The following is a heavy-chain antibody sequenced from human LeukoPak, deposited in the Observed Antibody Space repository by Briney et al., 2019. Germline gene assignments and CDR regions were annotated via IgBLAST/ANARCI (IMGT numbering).Heavy chain of an antibody. CDR3: ARGGERDSGYSGYEFDY. CDR1: GGSVSDYY. V-gene: IGHV4-59*02. CDR2: IYYTGST. Sequence: SETLSLTCTISGGSVSDYYWSWIRQSPGKGLEWIGYIYYTGSTTYNPSLKSRVTMSADTSKNQFSLKLSSVTAADTAVYYCARGGERDSGYSGYEFDYWGQGTLVAVSS. D-gene: IGHD5-12*01. J-gene: IGHJ4*02.